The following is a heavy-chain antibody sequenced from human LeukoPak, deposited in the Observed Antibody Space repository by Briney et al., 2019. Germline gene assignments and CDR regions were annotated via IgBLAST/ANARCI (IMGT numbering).Heavy chain of an antibody. CDR2: IYTSGST. CDR1: GGSISRGHNY. Sequence: SQTLSLTCTVSGGSISRGHNYWSWIRQPAGKGLEWIGRIYTSGSTDYNPSLKSRVTISVDASKNQFSLKLSSVTAADTAVYYCAIDEGYHYYAMDVWGQGTTVTVSS. V-gene: IGHV4-61*02. CDR3: AIDEGYHYYAMDV. J-gene: IGHJ6*02.